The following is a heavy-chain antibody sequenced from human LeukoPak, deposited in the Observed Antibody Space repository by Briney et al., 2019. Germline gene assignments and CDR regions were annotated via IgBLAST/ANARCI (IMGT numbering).Heavy chain of an antibody. Sequence: KPSETLSLTCTVSGGSISSYYWSWLRQPPGKGLEWIGYIYYSGSTNYNPSLQSRVTISVATSKNQFSLKLSSVTAADTALYYCARDRASAGGFDYWGQGTLVTVSS. J-gene: IGHJ4*02. V-gene: IGHV4-59*01. CDR1: GGSISSYY. D-gene: IGHD2-15*01. CDR3: ARDRASAGGFDY. CDR2: IYYSGST.